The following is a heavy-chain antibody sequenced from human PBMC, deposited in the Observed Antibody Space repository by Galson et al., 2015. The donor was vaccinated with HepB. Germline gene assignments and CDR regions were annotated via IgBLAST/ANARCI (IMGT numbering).Heavy chain of an antibody. CDR3: AQDLTYYYGSGSYFVGMDV. D-gene: IGHD3-10*01. Sequence: LRLSCAASGFTFEDYAMHWVRQVPGKGLEWVSGISWNSDFTGHADSVRGRFTISRDNARYSLYLQMNSLRTEDTALYYCAQDLTYYYGSGSYFVGMDVWGQGTTVTVSS. J-gene: IGHJ6*02. CDR2: ISWNSDFT. CDR1: GFTFEDYA. V-gene: IGHV3-9*01.